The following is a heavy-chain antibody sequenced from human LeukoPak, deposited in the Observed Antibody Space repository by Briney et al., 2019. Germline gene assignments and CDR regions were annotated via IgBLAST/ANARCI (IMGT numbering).Heavy chain of an antibody. CDR1: GYTFTNYD. Sequence: ASVKVSCKASGYTFTNYDFNWVRQAPGQGLVWMGWVSPTSGNTGYDPNFQGRIIITRDASISTVYMELSSLRSEDTAVYYCVRGRYHWNKGGYYYMDVWGKGTTVTVSS. J-gene: IGHJ6*03. D-gene: IGHD1/OR15-1a*01. CDR3: VRGRYHWNKGGYYYMDV. V-gene: IGHV1-8*03. CDR2: VSPTSGNT.